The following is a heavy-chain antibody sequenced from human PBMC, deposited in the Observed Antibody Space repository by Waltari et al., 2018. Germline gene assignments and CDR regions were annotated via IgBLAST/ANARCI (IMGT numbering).Heavy chain of an antibody. D-gene: IGHD3-22*01. CDR2: IMPIVGTA. CDR1: GGTFSSYA. J-gene: IGHJ6*02. CDR3: ARESEKVVIPLGYYYYGMDV. V-gene: IGHV1-69*05. Sequence: QVQLVQSGAEVKKPGSSVKVSCKASGGTFSSYAISWVRQAPGQGLEWMGGIMPIVGTANYAKKFQGRVTITTDESTSTAYMELSSLGSEDTAVYYCARESEKVVIPLGYYYYGMDVWGQGTTVTVSS.